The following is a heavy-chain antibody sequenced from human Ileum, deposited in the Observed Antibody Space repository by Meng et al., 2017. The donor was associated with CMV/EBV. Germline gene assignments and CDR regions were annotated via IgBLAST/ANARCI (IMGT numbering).Heavy chain of an antibody. CDR1: GASINSGDYS. J-gene: IGHJ3*01. CDR3: ARAEDSDTNGRGDAFGV. D-gene: IGHD1-26*01. Sequence: LRLSCTVSGASINSGDYSWNWLRLPPGKGLEWIGYVYNRGTIYYNPSLKSRLALSVDSSKNQLYMTLTAVTAADAGTYFCARAEDSDTNGRGDAFGVWGRGTVVTVSS. V-gene: IGHV4-30-4*08. CDR2: VYNRGTI.